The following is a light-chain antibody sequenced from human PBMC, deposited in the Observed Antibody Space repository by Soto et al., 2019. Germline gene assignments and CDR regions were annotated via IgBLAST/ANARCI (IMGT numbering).Light chain of an antibody. CDR2: GAS. CDR1: QNIRTN. CDR3: QQYNNWLLT. V-gene: IGKV3-15*01. J-gene: IGKJ4*01. Sequence: ILMTQSPATLSVSRGERATFSCRASQNIRTNLAWYQQKPGQVPRLLIYGASTRATGVPARFSGSGSGTEFILTISSLQSEDFAIYYCQQYNNWLLTFGGGTKVDIK.